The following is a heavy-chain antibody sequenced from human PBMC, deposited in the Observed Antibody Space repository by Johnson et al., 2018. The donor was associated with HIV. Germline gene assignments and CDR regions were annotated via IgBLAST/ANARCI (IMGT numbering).Heavy chain of an antibody. CDR2: ISYDGNNK. J-gene: IGHJ3*02. D-gene: IGHD1-26*01. CDR3: AIRDAGGRDAFDI. Sequence: QVQLVESGGGLVQPGGSLRLSCAASGFTFSSYGMHWVRQAPGKGLEWVAVISYDGNNKHYADSVKGRFTISRDNSKNTLYLQMNSLRAEDTAVYYCAIRDAGGRDAFDIWGQGTIVTVSS. V-gene: IGHV3-30*03. CDR1: GFTFSSYG.